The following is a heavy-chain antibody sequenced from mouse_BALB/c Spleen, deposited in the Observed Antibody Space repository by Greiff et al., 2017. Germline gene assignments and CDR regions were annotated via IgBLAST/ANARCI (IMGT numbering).Heavy chain of an antibody. D-gene: IGHD4-1*01. J-gene: IGHJ3*01. CDR1: GYTFTSYW. CDR3: TREENYWDGGGFAY. V-gene: IGHV1-5*01. Sequence: SGTVLARPGASVKMSCKASGYTFTSYWMHWVKQRPGQGLEWIGAIYPGNSDTSYNQKFKGKAKLTAVTSTSTAYMELSSLTNEDSAVYYCTREENYWDGGGFAYWGQGTLVTVSA. CDR2: IYPGNSDT.